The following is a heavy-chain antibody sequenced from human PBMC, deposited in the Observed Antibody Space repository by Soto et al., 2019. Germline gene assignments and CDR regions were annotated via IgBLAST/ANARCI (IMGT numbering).Heavy chain of an antibody. J-gene: IGHJ6*02. CDR3: AKVAPEAAVPVGSYYYYGMDV. D-gene: IGHD6-13*01. V-gene: IGHV3-30*18. CDR2: ISYDGSNK. CDR1: GFTFSSYG. Sequence: QVQLVESGGGVVQPGRSLRLSCAASGFTFSSYGMHWVRQAPGKGLEWVAVISYDGSNKYYADSVKGRFTISRDNSKNTLYLQMNSLRAEDTAVYYCAKVAPEAAVPVGSYYYYGMDVWGQGTTVTVSS.